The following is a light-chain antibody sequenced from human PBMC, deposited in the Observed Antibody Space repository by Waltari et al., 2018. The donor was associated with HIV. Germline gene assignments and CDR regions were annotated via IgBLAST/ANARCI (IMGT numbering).Light chain of an antibody. Sequence: DIQFTQSPSTLSASVGDGVTISCRASQNIRNWLAWYQQKPGKAPKLLIYKASSLESGVPSRFSGSGSGTEFTLTLSSLQPEDFATYYCQQYDSYPWTFGPGTKVEIK. CDR2: KAS. J-gene: IGKJ1*01. V-gene: IGKV1-5*03. CDR1: QNIRNW. CDR3: QQYDSYPWT.